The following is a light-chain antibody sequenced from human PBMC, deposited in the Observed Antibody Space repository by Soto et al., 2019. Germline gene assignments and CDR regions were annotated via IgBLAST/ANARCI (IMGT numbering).Light chain of an antibody. J-gene: IGKJ3*01. CDR2: AAS. CDR1: QGISSY. Sequence: AIRMTQSPSSFSASTGDRVTITCRASQGISSYLAWYQQKPGKAPKLLIYAASTLQSGVPSRFSASGSGTDFTLTISCLQSEDFATYYCQQYYSYQTFGPGTKVDIK. V-gene: IGKV1-8*01. CDR3: QQYYSYQT.